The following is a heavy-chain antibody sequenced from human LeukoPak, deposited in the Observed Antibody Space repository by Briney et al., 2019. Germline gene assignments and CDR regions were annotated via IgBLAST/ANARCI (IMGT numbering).Heavy chain of an antibody. V-gene: IGHV3-30*04. J-gene: IGHJ4*02. CDR2: ISYDGSNK. CDR3: ARDYSTVTTFFDY. Sequence: NPGGSLRLSCAASGFTFSSYAMHWVRQAPGKGLEWVAVISYDGSNKYYADSVKGRFTISRDNAKNSLYLQMNSLRAEDTAVYYCARDYSTVTTFFDYWGQGTLVTVSS. CDR1: GFTFSSYA. D-gene: IGHD4-17*01.